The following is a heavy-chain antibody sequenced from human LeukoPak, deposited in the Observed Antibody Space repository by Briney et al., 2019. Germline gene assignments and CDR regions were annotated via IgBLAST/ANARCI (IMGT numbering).Heavy chain of an antibody. CDR1: GGTLSSYA. V-gene: IGHV1-8*02. CDR2: MNPNSGNT. D-gene: IGHD5-18*01. J-gene: IGHJ4*02. CDR3: ARGRGYSYGLSDFDY. Sequence: ASVKVSCKASGGTLSSYAISWVRQAPGLGLEWMGWMNPNSGNTGYAQKFQGRVSMTRNTSISTAYMELSSLRSEDTAVYYCARGRGYSYGLSDFDYWGQGTLVTVSS.